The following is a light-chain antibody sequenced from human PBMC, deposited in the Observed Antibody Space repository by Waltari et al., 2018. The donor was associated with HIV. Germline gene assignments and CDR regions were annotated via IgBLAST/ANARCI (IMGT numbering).Light chain of an antibody. CDR3: QQSYSTTWT. CDR1: QNINNY. Sequence: DIQITQSPSSLSASVGDRVTITCLASQNINNYLNWYQEKPGKAPKPLIFAASSLQSGVPSRFSGSGSGTAFTLTINNLQPEDFASYYCQQSYSTTWTFGQGTKVEIK. V-gene: IGKV1-39*01. CDR2: AAS. J-gene: IGKJ1*01.